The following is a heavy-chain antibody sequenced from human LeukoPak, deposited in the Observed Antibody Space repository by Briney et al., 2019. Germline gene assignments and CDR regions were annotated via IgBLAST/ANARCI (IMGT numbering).Heavy chain of an antibody. Sequence: SETLSLTCTVTGCSISSSSYYWGWIRQPPGKGLEWIGSIYYSGSTYYNPSLKSRVTISVDTSKNQFSLKLSSVTAADTAVYYCARQEIAAAPDYWGQGTLVTVSS. D-gene: IGHD6-13*01. CDR3: ARQEIAAAPDY. J-gene: IGHJ4*02. CDR2: IYYSGST. V-gene: IGHV4-39*01. CDR1: GCSISSSSYY.